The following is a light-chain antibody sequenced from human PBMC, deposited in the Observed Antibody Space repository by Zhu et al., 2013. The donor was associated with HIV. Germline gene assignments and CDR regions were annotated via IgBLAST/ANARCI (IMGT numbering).Light chain of an antibody. V-gene: IGKV3-20*01. CDR1: QSLNSN. Sequence: LTQSPSTLSLSPGERATLSCVASQSLNSNLAWYQQKPGQAPRLLIYGVSKRATGIPDRFSGSGSGTDFTLTINRLDPDDFAVYYCQQYETSPYAFGQGTRVEIK. J-gene: IGKJ2*01. CDR3: QQYETSPYA. CDR2: GVS.